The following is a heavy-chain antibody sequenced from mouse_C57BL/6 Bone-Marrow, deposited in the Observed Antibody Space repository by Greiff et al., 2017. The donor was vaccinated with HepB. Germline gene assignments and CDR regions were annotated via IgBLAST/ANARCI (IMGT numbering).Heavy chain of an antibody. CDR1: GYSITSGYY. V-gene: IGHV3-6*01. CDR2: ISYDGSN. Sequence: EVQLQQSGPGLVKPSQSLSLTCSVPGYSITSGYYWNWIRQFPGNKLEWMGYISYDGSNNYNPSLKNRISITRDTSKNQFFLKLNSVTTEDTATYYCARDRYYGSSYYFDYWGQGTTLTVSS. CDR3: ARDRYYGSSYYFDY. D-gene: IGHD1-1*01. J-gene: IGHJ2*01.